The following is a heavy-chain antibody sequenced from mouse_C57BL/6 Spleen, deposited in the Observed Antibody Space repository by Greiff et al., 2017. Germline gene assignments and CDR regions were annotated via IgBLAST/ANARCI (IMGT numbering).Heavy chain of an antibody. CDR1: GYTFTDYY. Sequence: EVQLQQSGPELVKPGASVKISCKASGYTFTDYYMNWVKQSHGKSLEWIGDINPNNGGTSYNQKFKGKATLTVDKSSSTAYMELRSLTSEDSAVYYCARWGNYYGSSPAWFAYWGQGTLVTVSA. J-gene: IGHJ3*01. V-gene: IGHV1-26*01. D-gene: IGHD1-1*01. CDR3: ARWGNYYGSSPAWFAY. CDR2: INPNNGGT.